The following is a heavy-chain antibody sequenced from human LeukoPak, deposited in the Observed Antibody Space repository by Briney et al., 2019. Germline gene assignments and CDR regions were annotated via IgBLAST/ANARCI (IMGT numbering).Heavy chain of an antibody. D-gene: IGHD3-22*01. CDR1: GFPFSSYW. CDR3: ARDLDYDPNYFDY. CDR2: IKQDGSEK. V-gene: IGHV3-7*01. J-gene: IGHJ4*02. Sequence: GGSLRLSCAASGFPFSSYWVSWVRQDPGKGLEWVANIKQDGSEKYYVDSVKGRFTISRDNAKNSLYLQMNSLRAEDTAVYYCARDLDYDPNYFDYWGQGTLVTVSS.